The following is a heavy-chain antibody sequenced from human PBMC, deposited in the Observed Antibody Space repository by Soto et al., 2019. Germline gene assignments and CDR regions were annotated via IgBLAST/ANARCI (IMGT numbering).Heavy chain of an antibody. CDR3: ARGGLQLWLLDY. Sequence: ASETLSLTCTVSGGSVSSGSYYWSWIRQPPGKGLEWIGYIYYSGSTNYNPSPKSRVTISVDTSKNQFSLKLSSVTAADTAVYYCARGGLQLWLLDYWGQGTLVTVSS. CDR1: GGSVSSGSYY. J-gene: IGHJ4*02. V-gene: IGHV4-61*01. CDR2: IYYSGST. D-gene: IGHD5-18*01.